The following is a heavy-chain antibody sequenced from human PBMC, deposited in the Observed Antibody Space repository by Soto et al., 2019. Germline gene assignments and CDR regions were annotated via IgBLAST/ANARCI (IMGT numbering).Heavy chain of an antibody. CDR3: ARLKGGAFDI. V-gene: IGHV4-30-4*01. D-gene: IGHD3-16*01. Sequence: SETLSLTCSVSGGSISSGEYYWSWIRQPPGKGLEWIGYFYYSGSTYYNPSLKSRVTISVDTSKNQFSLKLSSVTVADTAVYYCARLKGGAFDIWGQGTMVTVSS. J-gene: IGHJ3*02. CDR2: FYYSGST. CDR1: GGSISSGEYY.